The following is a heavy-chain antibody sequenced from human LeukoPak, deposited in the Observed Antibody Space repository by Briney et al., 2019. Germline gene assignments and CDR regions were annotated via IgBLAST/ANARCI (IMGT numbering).Heavy chain of an antibody. J-gene: IGHJ4*02. Sequence: SETLSLTCTVSGGSISSYYWSWIRQPPGKGLEWIGYIYYSGSTNYNPSLKSRVTISVDTSKNQFSLKLGSVTAADTAVYYCARGGYSYGYEPYFDYWGQGTLVTVSS. CDR3: ARGGYSYGYEPYFDY. CDR2: IYYSGST. D-gene: IGHD5-18*01. V-gene: IGHV4-59*01. CDR1: GGSISSYY.